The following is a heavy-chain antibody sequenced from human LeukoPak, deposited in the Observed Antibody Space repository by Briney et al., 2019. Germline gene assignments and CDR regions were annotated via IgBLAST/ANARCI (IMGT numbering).Heavy chain of an antibody. CDR3: ARSKLSSSWFNWFDP. D-gene: IGHD6-13*01. J-gene: IGHJ5*02. Sequence: SETLSLTCAAYGGSFSRYYWSWIRQPPGKGPQWIWEINHSGSTNYNPSLKSRVTISVDTSKNQFSLKLSSVTAADTAVYYCARSKLSSSWFNWFDPWGQGTLVTVSS. CDR2: INHSGST. V-gene: IGHV4-34*01. CDR1: GGSFSRYY.